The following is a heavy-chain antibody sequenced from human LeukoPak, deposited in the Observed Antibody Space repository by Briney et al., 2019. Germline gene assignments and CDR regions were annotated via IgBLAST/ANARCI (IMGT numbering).Heavy chain of an antibody. Sequence: SETLSLTCTVSDASFSSYYWNWIRQPAGKGLEWIGRIYTTGSTNYNPSFKSRVTLSVDRSRKQFSLKLTSVTAADTAVYYCARDLDLDYWGQGTLVTVSS. J-gene: IGHJ4*02. CDR2: IYTTGST. V-gene: IGHV4-4*07. D-gene: IGHD3-16*01. CDR3: ARDLDLDY. CDR1: DASFSSYY.